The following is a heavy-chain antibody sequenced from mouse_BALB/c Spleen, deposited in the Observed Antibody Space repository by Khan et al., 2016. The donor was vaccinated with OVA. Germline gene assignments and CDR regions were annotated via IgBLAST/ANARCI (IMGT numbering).Heavy chain of an antibody. D-gene: IGHD2-4*01. Sequence: QVQLKQSGPGLVQPSQSLSITCTVSGFSLNNYSVHWVRQSPGKGLEWLGVIWSAGSTDYNAAFISRLTISKDNSRSQVFFKMTQLQYNYTAIYYCARMGYDYGRGALFAYWGQGTLVTVSA. CDR2: IWSAGST. CDR3: ARMGYDYGRGALFAY. V-gene: IGHV2-2*03. J-gene: IGHJ3*01. CDR1: GFSLNNYS.